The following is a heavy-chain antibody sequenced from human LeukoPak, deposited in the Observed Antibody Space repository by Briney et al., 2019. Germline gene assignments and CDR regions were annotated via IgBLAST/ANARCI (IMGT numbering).Heavy chain of an antibody. CDR1: GFTFSSYS. Sequence: PGGSLRLSCAASGFTFSSYSMNWVRQAPGKGLEWVSYISSSSSTIYYADSVKGRFTISRDNAKNSLYLQMNSLRAEDTAVYYCARDPRYYYDSSGYSLYFDYWGQGTLVTVSS. J-gene: IGHJ4*02. CDR2: ISSSSSTI. V-gene: IGHV3-48*04. D-gene: IGHD3-22*01. CDR3: ARDPRYYYDSSGYSLYFDY.